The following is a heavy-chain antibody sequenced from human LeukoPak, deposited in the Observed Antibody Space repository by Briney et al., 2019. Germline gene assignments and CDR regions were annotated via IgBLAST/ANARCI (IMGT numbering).Heavy chain of an antibody. Sequence: ASVKVSCKASGYKFTSYGLSWVRQAPGQGLEWMGWISAYNGDTNYAQKLQGRVTMTTDTSTSTAYMELRSLRSDDTAVYYCARDLYYGSGSQSNIDYWGQGTLATVSS. V-gene: IGHV1-18*04. CDR2: ISAYNGDT. J-gene: IGHJ4*02. CDR3: ARDLYYGSGSQSNIDY. CDR1: GYKFTSYG. D-gene: IGHD3-10*01.